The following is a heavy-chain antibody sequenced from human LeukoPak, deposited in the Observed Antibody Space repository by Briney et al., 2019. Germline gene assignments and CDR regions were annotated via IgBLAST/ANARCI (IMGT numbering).Heavy chain of an antibody. CDR1: EFTFSRYW. J-gene: IGHJ5*02. V-gene: IGHV3-74*03. Sequence: PGESLRLSCAASEFTFSRYWMHWVRQAPGKGLVWLSRVSPDGLTTKYADSVKGRFTISRDNAKNTLYLQMNSLRDEDTAMYYCSRERDSNWFDPWGQGTLVTVSS. CDR3: SRERDSNWFDP. CDR2: VSPDGLTT.